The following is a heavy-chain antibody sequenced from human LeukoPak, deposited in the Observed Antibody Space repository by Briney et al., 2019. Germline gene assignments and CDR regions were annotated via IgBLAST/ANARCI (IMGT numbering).Heavy chain of an antibody. CDR3: AREYYFYSRAV. Sequence: GGSLRLSCAASGFTLRRYWMSGVRQAPGRGREGGANVKQGGTEKYYVDSVKGRFTISRDNAKNSLYLQMNSLGAEDTAVYYCAREYYFYSRAVWGKGTTVTVSS. CDR1: GFTLRRYW. V-gene: IGHV3-7*01. CDR2: VKQGGTEK. J-gene: IGHJ6*03.